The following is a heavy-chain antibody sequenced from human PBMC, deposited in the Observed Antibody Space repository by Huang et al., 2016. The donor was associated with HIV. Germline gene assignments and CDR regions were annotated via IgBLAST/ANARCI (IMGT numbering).Heavy chain of an antibody. D-gene: IGHD3-10*01. CDR1: GGSIRSSDYH. Sequence: QLLLQESGPGLVKPSEVLALTCAVSGGSIRSSDYHWGWLRQPPGKGLEWIGSIYYKGSTHYRPSLKSRVTRAVDTSKNLFFLNLTSMTAADTAVYYCARHREGPVAYYSGWGSHLNYMDVWGRGRTVVVSS. V-gene: IGHV4-39*01. CDR2: IYYKGST. CDR3: ARHREGPVAYYSGWGSHLNYMDV. J-gene: IGHJ6*03.